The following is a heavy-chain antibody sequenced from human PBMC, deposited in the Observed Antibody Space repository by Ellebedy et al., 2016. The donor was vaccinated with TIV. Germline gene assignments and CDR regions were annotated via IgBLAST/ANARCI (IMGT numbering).Heavy chain of an antibody. V-gene: IGHV3-7*01. Sequence: GGSLRLSXAASGFTFSSYWMSWVRQAPGKGLEWVANIKQDGSEKYYVDSVKGRFTISRDNAKNSLYLQMNSLRAEDTAVYYCAREVTRIAVAGTDFDYWGQGTLVTVSS. J-gene: IGHJ4*02. D-gene: IGHD6-19*01. CDR2: IKQDGSEK. CDR1: GFTFSSYW. CDR3: AREVTRIAVAGTDFDY.